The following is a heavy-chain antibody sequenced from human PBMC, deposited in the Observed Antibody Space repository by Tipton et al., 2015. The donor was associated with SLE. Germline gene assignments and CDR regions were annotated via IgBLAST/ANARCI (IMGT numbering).Heavy chain of an antibody. J-gene: IGHJ4*02. V-gene: IGHV3-53*01. CDR1: GFTFSIYA. CDR3: ARGSPNPSNWNYFYFDY. D-gene: IGHD1-7*01. Sequence: GSLRLSCAVSGFTFSIYAMRWVRQAPGKGLEWVSLIYTGGTTFYADSVKGRFTISRDNSKNTVYLQINSLRDEDTAMYYCARGSPNPSNWNYFYFDYWGQGNLVTVSS. CDR2: IYTGGTT.